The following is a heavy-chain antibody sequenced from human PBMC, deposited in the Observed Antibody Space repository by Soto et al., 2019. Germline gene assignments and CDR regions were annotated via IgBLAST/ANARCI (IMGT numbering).Heavy chain of an antibody. Sequence: QVQLQQWGAGLLKPSETLSLTCAVYGGSFSGYYWSWIRQPPGKGLEWIGEINHSGSTNYNPSLKSRVTISVDTSKNQFSLKLSSVTAADTAVYYCARGRGSGFGEYRYYYYYMDVWGKGTTVTVSS. CDR1: GGSFSGYY. CDR3: ARGRGSGFGEYRYYYYYMDV. J-gene: IGHJ6*03. CDR2: INHSGST. V-gene: IGHV4-34*01. D-gene: IGHD3-10*01.